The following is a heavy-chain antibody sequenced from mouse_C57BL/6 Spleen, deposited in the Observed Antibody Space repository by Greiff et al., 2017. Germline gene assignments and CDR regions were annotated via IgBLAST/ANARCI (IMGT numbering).Heavy chain of an antibody. J-gene: IGHJ2*01. CDR2: INPNNGGT. D-gene: IGHD1-1*01. CDR1: GYTFTDYY. CDR3: ARVYYYGLYFDY. Sequence: EVQLVESGPELVKPGASVKISCKASGYTFTDYYMNWVKQSHGKSLEWIGDINPNNGGTSYNQKFKGKATLTVDKSSSTAYMELRSLTSEDSAVYYCARVYYYGLYFDYWGQGTTLTVSS. V-gene: IGHV1-26*01.